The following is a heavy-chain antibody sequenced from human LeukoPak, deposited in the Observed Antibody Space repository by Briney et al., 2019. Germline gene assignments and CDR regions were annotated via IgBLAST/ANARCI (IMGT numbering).Heavy chain of an antibody. CDR1: GFTFSSYG. V-gene: IGHV3-33*06. Sequence: GRSLRLSCGASGFTFSSYGMHWVRQAPGKGLEWVAVIWYDGSNKYYADSVKGRFTISRDNSKNTLYLQMNSLRAEDTAVYYCAKEQTRGLEDLDYWGQGTLVTVSS. D-gene: IGHD1-1*01. CDR3: AKEQTRGLEDLDY. J-gene: IGHJ4*02. CDR2: IWYDGSNK.